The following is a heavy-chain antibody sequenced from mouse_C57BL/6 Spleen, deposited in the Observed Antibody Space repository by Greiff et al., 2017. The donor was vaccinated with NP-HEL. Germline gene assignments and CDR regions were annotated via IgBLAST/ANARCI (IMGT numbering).Heavy chain of an antibody. CDR1: GYTFTSYW. CDR2: IHPNSGST. V-gene: IGHV1-64*01. J-gene: IGHJ2*01. D-gene: IGHD4-1*02. CDR3: ARTTGTWDY. Sequence: QVHVKQSGAELVKPGASVKLSCKASGYTFTSYWMHWVKQRPGQGLEWIGMIHPNSGSTNYNEKFKSKATLTVDKSSSTAYMQLSSLTSEDSAVYYCARTTGTWDYWGQGTTLTVSS.